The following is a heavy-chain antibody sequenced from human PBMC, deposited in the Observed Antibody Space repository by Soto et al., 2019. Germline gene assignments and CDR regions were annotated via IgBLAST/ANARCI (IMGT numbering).Heavy chain of an antibody. CDR1: GFSFTGYY. J-gene: IGHJ5*02. CDR3: AKDLTRQLAYWLDP. CDR2: INAHSGGT. Sequence: AAVKVSCKASGFSFTGYYIHWLRQAPGQGLEWMGWINAHSGGTEYAQKFQGRVTLTRDTSIATAYLTLTSLTSDDTALYYCAKDLTRQLAYWLDPWGQGTQVTVSS. V-gene: IGHV1-2*02. D-gene: IGHD6-6*01.